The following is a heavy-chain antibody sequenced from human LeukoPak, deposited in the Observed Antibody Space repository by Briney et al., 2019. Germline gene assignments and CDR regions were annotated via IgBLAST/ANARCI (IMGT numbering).Heavy chain of an antibody. J-gene: IGHJ3*02. CDR1: GFTFSSYW. Sequence: GGSLRLSCAASGFTFSSYWMSWVRQAPGKGLEWVANIKQDGSEKYYVDSVKGRFTISRDNAKNSLYLQMNSLRAEDTAVYYCARGIYYDSSGYYFDAFDIWGQGTMVTVSS. V-gene: IGHV3-7*01. D-gene: IGHD3-22*01. CDR2: IKQDGSEK. CDR3: ARGIYYDSSGYYFDAFDI.